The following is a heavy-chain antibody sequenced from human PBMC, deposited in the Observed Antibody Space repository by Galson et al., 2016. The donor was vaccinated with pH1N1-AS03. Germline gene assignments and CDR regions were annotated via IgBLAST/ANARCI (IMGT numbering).Heavy chain of an antibody. CDR3: GRHLRSSYSMDV. CDR2: IFYIGDT. D-gene: IGHD2-15*01. Sequence: TLSLTCTVSGGSVNGYYWTWIRQPPGKGLEWIGQIFYIGDTLYTPSLRGRVTMSVDTSRNQLSLMLSAVTAADTAVYYCGRHLRSSYSMDVWGQGTTVTVSS. V-gene: IGHV4-59*08. CDR1: GGSVNGYY. J-gene: IGHJ6*02.